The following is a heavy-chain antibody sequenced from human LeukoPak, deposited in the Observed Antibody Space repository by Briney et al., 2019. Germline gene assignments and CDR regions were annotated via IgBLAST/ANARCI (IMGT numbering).Heavy chain of an antibody. J-gene: IGHJ4*02. CDR3: VRGGRATDIDY. CDR1: GFTFSTYG. Sequence: GGSLRLSCAASGFTFSTYGMHWVRQAPGEGLEWVAVIWNDGSNKYYADSVKGRFTIFRDISKNTLYLEMNSLRAEDTAVYYCVRGGRATDIDYWGQGTLVTVSS. V-gene: IGHV3-33*08. CDR2: IWNDGSNK. D-gene: IGHD2-21*02.